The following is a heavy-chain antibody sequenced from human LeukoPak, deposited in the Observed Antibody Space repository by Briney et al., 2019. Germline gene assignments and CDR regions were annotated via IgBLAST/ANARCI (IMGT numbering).Heavy chain of an antibody. CDR1: GYTFTSYG. J-gene: IGHJ4*02. CDR3: ARVKIWDFWSGYYLYYFDY. D-gene: IGHD3-3*01. V-gene: IGHV1-18*01. CDR2: ISAYNGDT. Sequence: ASVKVSCKASGYTFTSYGISWVRQAPGQGLEWMGWISAYNGDTNYAQKLQGRLTMTTDTSTSTAYMELRSLRSDDTAVYYCARVKIWDFWSGYYLYYFDYWGQGTLVTVSS.